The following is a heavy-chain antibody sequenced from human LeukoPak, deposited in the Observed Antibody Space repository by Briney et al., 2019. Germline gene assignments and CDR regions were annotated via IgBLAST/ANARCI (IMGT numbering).Heavy chain of an antibody. J-gene: IGHJ4*02. CDR3: AKVLDY. Sequence: GGSLRLSCAASGFTFSDHVMSWVRQAPGKGLEWVSSVRASGVGTHYADSVKGRFTISRDNSKNTLYLQMNSLRVEDTAVYSCAKVLDYWGQGTLVTVSS. V-gene: IGHV3-23*01. CDR2: VRASGVGT. CDR1: GFTFSDHV.